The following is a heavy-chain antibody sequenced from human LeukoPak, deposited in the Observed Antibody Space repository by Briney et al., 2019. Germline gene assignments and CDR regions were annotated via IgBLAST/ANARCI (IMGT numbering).Heavy chain of an antibody. CDR3: ARDILVLRFLEWLPNVGIYYYYGMDV. D-gene: IGHD3-3*01. J-gene: IGHJ6*02. CDR2: IWYDGSNK. CDR1: GFTFSSYG. Sequence: GRSLRLSCAASGFTFSSYGMHWVRQAPGKGLEWVAVIWYDGSNKYYADSVKGRFTISRDNSKNTLYLQMNSLRAEDTAVYYCARDILVLRFLEWLPNVGIYYYYGMDVWGQGTTVTVSS. V-gene: IGHV3-33*01.